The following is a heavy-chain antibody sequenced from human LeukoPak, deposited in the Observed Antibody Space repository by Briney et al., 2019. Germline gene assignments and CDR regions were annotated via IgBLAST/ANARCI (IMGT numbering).Heavy chain of an antibody. CDR3: ERGGDDSGSALYYFDS. J-gene: IGHJ4*02. Sequence: SQTLSLTCAISGDSVSSNSAAWNWIRQSPSRGLEWLGRTYYRSKWYNDYAVSVKSRITINPDTSKNQFSLQLNSVTPEDTAVYSCERGGDDSGSALYYFDSWGQGPLVTVSS. D-gene: IGHD6-19*01. CDR1: GDSVSSNSAA. V-gene: IGHV6-1*01. CDR2: TYYRSKWYN.